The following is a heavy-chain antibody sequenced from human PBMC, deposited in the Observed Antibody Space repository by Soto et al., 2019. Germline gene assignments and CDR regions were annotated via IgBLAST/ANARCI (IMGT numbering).Heavy chain of an antibody. CDR2: ISPMFGAA. CDR3: AREVQVHTPAFVY. V-gene: IGHV1-69*19. Sequence: QVQLVQSGAEMKKPGSSVKVSCQSSGGTFNTYAMNWVRQAPGQGPEWMGDISPMFGAANYAPKFQGRVTIAADESTGTSYIQLSTLASEDTALYFSAREVQVHTPAFVYWGQGTLVTVSS. CDR1: GGTFNTYA. D-gene: IGHD3-10*01. J-gene: IGHJ4*02.